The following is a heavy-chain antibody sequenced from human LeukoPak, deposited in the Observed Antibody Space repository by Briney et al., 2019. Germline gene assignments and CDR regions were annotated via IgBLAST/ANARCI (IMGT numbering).Heavy chain of an antibody. CDR1: GYTFTGYY. Sequence: ASVKVSCKASGYTFTGYYMHWVRQAPGQGLEWLGWINPNSGGTNYAQKFQGRVTMTRDTSISTAYMELSRLRSDDTAVYYCARTYCSSTSCPTDYWGQGTLVTVSS. CDR2: INPNSGGT. J-gene: IGHJ4*02. D-gene: IGHD2-2*01. CDR3: ARTYCSSTSCPTDY. V-gene: IGHV1-2*02.